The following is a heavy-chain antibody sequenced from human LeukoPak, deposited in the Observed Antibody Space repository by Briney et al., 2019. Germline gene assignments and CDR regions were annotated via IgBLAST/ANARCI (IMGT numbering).Heavy chain of an antibody. Sequence: GESLKISCEGSGYSFTSHWIGWVRQMPGKGLEWMGIIYPGDSDTRYSPSFQGQVTISADKSTTTAYLQWTSLKASDTAMYYCARQRLRGVSYFDYWGRGTLVTVSS. V-gene: IGHV5-51*01. D-gene: IGHD3-10*01. J-gene: IGHJ4*02. CDR2: IYPGDSDT. CDR3: ARQRLRGVSYFDY. CDR1: GYSFTSHW.